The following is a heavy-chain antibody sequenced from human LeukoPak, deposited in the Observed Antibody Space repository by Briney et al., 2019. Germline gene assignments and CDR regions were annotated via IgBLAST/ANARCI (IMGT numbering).Heavy chain of an antibody. J-gene: IGHJ4*02. Sequence: GGSLRLSCAASGFTFSSYAMNWVRQAPGKGLEWVSGISSSGGSTYYADSVKGRFTISRDNSKNTLYLQMNSLRPEDTAVYYGLITMVRGITADSDFANWGQGTLVTVSS. V-gene: IGHV3-23*01. CDR2: ISSSGGST. CDR3: LITMVRGITADSDFAN. CDR1: GFTFSSYA. D-gene: IGHD3-10*01.